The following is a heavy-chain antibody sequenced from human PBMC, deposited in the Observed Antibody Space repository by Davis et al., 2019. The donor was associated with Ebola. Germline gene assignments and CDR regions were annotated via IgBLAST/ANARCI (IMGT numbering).Heavy chain of an antibody. J-gene: IGHJ6*02. V-gene: IGHV4-34*01. CDR2: INHSGST. CDR1: GGSFSGYY. CDR3: ARSLRFLEWLLWEPYYGMDV. D-gene: IGHD3-3*01. Sequence: SETLSLTCAVYGGSFSGYYWSWIRQPPGKGLEWIGEINHSGSTNYNPSLKSRVTISVDTSKNQFSLKLSSVTAADTAVYYCARSLRFLEWLLWEPYYGMDVWGQGTTVTVSS.